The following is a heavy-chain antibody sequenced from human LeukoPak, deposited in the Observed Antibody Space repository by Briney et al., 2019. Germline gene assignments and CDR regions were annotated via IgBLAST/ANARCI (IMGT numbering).Heavy chain of an antibody. D-gene: IGHD3-10*01. CDR1: NDSINDFY. V-gene: IGHV4-59*08. CDR3: ARHGNPGGSGSYFNGHFDY. Sequence: SETLSLTCTVSNDSINDFYWSWIRQPPGKGLEWIGYIYSSGSTDYNPSLKSRVTISVDTSKNQFSLKVTSVTAADTAVYFCARHGNPGGSGSYFNGHFDYWGQGTLVTVSS. J-gene: IGHJ4*02. CDR2: IYSSGST.